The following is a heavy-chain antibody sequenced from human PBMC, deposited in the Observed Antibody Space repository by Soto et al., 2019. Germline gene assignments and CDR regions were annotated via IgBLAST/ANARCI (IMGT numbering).Heavy chain of an antibody. CDR1: GFTVSSNY. J-gene: IGHJ4*02. CDR3: ARGRPGIAGY. V-gene: IGHV3-53*01. Sequence: GGALRLCCAASGFTVSSNYMSWVRQAPGKGLEWVSVIYSGGSTYYADSVKGRFTISRDNSKNTLYLQMNSLRAEDTAVYYCARGRPGIAGYWGQGTLVTVSS. D-gene: IGHD6-13*01. CDR2: IYSGGST.